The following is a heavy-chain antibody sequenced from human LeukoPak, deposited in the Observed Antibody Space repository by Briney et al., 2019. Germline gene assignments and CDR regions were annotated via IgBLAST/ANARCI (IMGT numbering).Heavy chain of an antibody. CDR3: ARGFCSSTSCYQGPFDF. J-gene: IGHJ4*02. Sequence: PGGSLRLSCAASGFIFSSAWMTWVRQAPGKGLEWAGHIKNKTHGGATDYAAPVKGGFIISRDDSTNTLYLQMNSLRTEDTAVYYCARGFCSSTSCYQGPFDFWGQGTLVTVSS. CDR2: IKNKTHGGAT. D-gene: IGHD2-2*01. V-gene: IGHV3-15*01. CDR1: GFIFSSAW.